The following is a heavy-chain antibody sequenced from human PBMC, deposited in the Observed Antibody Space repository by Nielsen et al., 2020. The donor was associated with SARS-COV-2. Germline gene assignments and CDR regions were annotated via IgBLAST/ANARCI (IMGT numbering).Heavy chain of an antibody. D-gene: IGHD3-22*01. CDR3: ARPITYYYDSSGYPDAFDI. CDR2: ISAYNGNT. Sequence: WVRQAPGQGLEWMGWISAYNGNTNYAQKLQGRVTMTTDTSTSTAYMELSSLRSEDTAVYYCARPITYYYDSSGYPDAFDIWGQGTMVTVSS. V-gene: IGHV1-18*01. J-gene: IGHJ3*02.